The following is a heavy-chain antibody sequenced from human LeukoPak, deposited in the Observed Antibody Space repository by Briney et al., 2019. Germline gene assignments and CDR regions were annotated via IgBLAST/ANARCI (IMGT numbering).Heavy chain of an antibody. Sequence: GASVKVSCKASGYTFTSYGISWVRQAPGQGLEWMGWISAYNGNANYAQKLQGRVTMTTDTSTSTAYMELRSLRSDDTAVYYCARAGNIGVFSAYYYYGMDVWGQGTTVTVPS. CDR3: ARAGNIGVFSAYYYYGMDV. D-gene: IGHD1-1*01. J-gene: IGHJ6*02. CDR2: ISAYNGNA. V-gene: IGHV1-18*01. CDR1: GYTFTSYG.